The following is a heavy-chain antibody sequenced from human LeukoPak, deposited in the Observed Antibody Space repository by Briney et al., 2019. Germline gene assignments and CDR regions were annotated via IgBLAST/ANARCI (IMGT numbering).Heavy chain of an antibody. V-gene: IGHV3-23*01. CDR2: ISGSGGST. J-gene: IGHJ4*02. CDR3: AKAEYYYDSSGYLY. Sequence: GGSLRLSCAASGFTFSSYAMSWVRQAPGKGLEWVSAISGSGGSTYYADSVKGRFTISRDNSKNTLYLQMNSLRAEDTAVYYCAKAEYYYDSSGYLYWGQGTLVTVSS. D-gene: IGHD3-22*01. CDR1: GFTFSSYA.